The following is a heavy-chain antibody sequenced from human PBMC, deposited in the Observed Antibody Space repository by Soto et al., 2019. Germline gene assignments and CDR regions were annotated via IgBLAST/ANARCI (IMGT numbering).Heavy chain of an antibody. J-gene: IGHJ5*02. CDR3: ARALPYCSGGSCYRTRFDP. D-gene: IGHD2-15*01. V-gene: IGHV4-31*11. CDR1: GGSFSGYY. Sequence: SETLSLTCAVYGGSFSGYYWSWIRQHPGKGLEWIGYIYYSGSAYYNPSLKSRVTISVDTSKNQFSLKLSSVTAADTAVYYCARALPYCSGGSCYRTRFDPWGQGTLVTVSS. CDR2: IYYSGSA.